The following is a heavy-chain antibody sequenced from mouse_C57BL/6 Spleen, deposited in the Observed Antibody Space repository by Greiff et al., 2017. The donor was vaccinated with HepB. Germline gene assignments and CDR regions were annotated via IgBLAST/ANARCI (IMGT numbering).Heavy chain of an antibody. CDR3: ERLDGYDYDGGRVMDY. Sequence: EVQLQQSGPELVKPGASVKISCKASGYSFTGYYMNWVKQSPEKSLEWIGEINPSTGGTTYNQKFKAKATLTVDKSSSTAYMQLKSLTSEDSAVYYCERLDGYDYDGGRVMDYWGQGTSVTVSS. CDR1: GYSFTGYY. D-gene: IGHD2-4*01. J-gene: IGHJ4*01. V-gene: IGHV1-42*01. CDR2: INPSTGGT.